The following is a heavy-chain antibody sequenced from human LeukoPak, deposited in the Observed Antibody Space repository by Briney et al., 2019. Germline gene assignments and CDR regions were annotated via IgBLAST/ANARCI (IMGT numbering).Heavy chain of an antibody. Sequence: PSETLSLTXTVSGGSISSYYWSWIRQPPGKEVEWIGYIYYSGSTNCNPSLKSRVTISVDTSRNQFSLILNSVTAADTAVYYCARHSDAYAGARWFDHWGQGTLVTVSS. J-gene: IGHJ5*02. V-gene: IGHV4-59*01. CDR1: GGSISSYY. CDR3: ARHSDAYAGARWFDH. D-gene: IGHD2-21*01. CDR2: IYYSGST.